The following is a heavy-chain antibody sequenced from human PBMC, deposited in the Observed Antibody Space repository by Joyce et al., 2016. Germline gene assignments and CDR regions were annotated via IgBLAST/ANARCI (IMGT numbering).Heavy chain of an antibody. CDR2: ISSDGSNK. CDR3: ARDRGYSYGSNWFDP. J-gene: IGHJ5*02. V-gene: IGHV3-30*04. D-gene: IGHD5-18*01. CDR1: GFTFSSYA. Sequence: QVQLVESGGGVVQPGRSLRLSCAASGFTFSSYAMHWVRQAPGKGLEWVAVISSDGSNKYCADSVKGRFTISRDNSKNTLFLQMNSLRAEDTAVYYCARDRGYSYGSNWFDPWGQGTLVTVSS.